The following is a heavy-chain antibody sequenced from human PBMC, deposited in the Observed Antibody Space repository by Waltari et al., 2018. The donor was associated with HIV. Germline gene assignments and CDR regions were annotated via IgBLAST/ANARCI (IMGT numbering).Heavy chain of an antibody. CDR3: STMGGFPSFDY. CDR2: IKSESHGWTT. Sequence: EVQLVESGGGLVKPGGSLTLSCAASGFTFNIAWMSWVRQAPGKGLEWVGRIKSESHGWTTDFAAPVKGRFTISRDDSKNTVSLQMNSLKTEDTDVYFCSTMGGFPSFDYWGQGTLVTVSS. CDR1: GFTFNIAW. J-gene: IGHJ4*02. V-gene: IGHV3-15*01. D-gene: IGHD3-16*01.